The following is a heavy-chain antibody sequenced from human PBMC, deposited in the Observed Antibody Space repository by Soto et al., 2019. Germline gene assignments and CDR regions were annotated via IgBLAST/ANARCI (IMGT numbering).Heavy chain of an antibody. Sequence: GGSLRLSCAASGFTFSSYWMHWVRQAPGKGLVWVSRINSDGSSTSYADSVKGRFTISRDNSKNTMYLQMSSLRGEDTALYYCVKDGSSGWPYFGDMDVWGRGTTVTVSS. CDR1: GFTFSSYW. J-gene: IGHJ6*02. CDR3: VKDGSSGWPYFGDMDV. D-gene: IGHD6-19*01. CDR2: INSDGSST. V-gene: IGHV3-74*01.